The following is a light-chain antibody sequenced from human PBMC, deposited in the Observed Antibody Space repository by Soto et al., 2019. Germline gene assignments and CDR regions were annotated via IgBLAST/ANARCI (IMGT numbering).Light chain of an antibody. CDR1: WDINNY. CDR3: QQYDNLPLT. CDR2: DAS. Sequence: DIQMTQSPSSLSASVGDRVTITCQASWDINNYLNWYQQKPGKAPKLLIYDASNLETGVPSRFSGSGSGTDFTLTIGSLQVEDIATYYCQQYDNLPLTFGGGTKVEI. J-gene: IGKJ4*01. V-gene: IGKV1-33*01.